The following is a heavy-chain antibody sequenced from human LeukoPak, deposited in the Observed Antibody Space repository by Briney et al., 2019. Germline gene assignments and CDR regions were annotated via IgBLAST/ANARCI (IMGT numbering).Heavy chain of an antibody. CDR1: GYTFTGYY. CDR2: INPNSGGT. CDR3: ARSNWNYDLPGYYFDY. V-gene: IGHV1-2*02. J-gene: IGHJ4*02. D-gene: IGHD1-7*01. Sequence: ASVKVSCKASGYTFTGYYMHWVRQAPGQGLEWMGWINPNSGGTNYAQGFQGRVTMTRDPSISTAYMELSRLKSDDTAVYYCARSNWNYDLPGYYFDYWGQGTLVTVSS.